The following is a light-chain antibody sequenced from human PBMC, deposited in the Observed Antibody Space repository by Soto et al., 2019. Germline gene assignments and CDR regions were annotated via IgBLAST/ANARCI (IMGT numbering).Light chain of an antibody. Sequence: QSVLTKPASVSGSPGQSITISCTGTSSDVGGYNYVSWYQQHPGKAPKLMIYEVSNRPSGVSNRFSGSKSGNTASLTISGLQAEDEADYCSSYTSSSTPYVFGTGTKVTVL. CDR1: SSDVGGYNY. CDR3: SSYTSSSTPYV. CDR2: EVS. J-gene: IGLJ1*01. V-gene: IGLV2-14*01.